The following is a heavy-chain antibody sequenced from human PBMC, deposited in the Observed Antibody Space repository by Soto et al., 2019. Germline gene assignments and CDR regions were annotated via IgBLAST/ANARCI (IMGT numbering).Heavy chain of an antibody. V-gene: IGHV1-2*02. J-gene: IGHJ5*02. CDR2: INPYGGAA. CDR1: GYTFTGHY. CDR3: GREAPGGVVSQRIRNCFDP. Sequence: RASVKVSCKASGYTFTGHYIHWVRQAPGHGLEWMGWINPYGGAAKYAQKFQGRVTMSRDTATNTAYMELHSLKSDDTAVYYCGREAPGGVVSQRIRNCFDPWGQGTLVTVSS. D-gene: IGHD2-21*01.